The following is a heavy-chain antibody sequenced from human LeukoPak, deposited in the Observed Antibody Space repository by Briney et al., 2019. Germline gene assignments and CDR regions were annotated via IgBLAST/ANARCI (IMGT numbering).Heavy chain of an antibody. D-gene: IGHD5-18*01. CDR2: IYHSGST. CDR3: ARTVYSYGFDY. J-gene: IGHJ4*02. V-gene: IGHV4-38-2*02. CDR1: GYSISSGYY. Sequence: SETLSLTCTVSGYSISSGYYWGWIRQPPGKGLEWIGSIYHSGSTNYNPSLKSRVTISVDTSKNQFSLKLSSVTAADTAVYYCARTVYSYGFDYWGQGTLVTVSS.